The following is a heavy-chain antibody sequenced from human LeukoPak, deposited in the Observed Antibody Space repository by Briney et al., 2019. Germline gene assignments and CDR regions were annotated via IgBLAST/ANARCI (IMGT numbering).Heavy chain of an antibody. CDR3: DREISRGWFDP. V-gene: IGHV3-48*03. Sequence: GGSLRLSCAASGFTFSSYEMNWVRQAPTPGVEWVSYISSSCNTIYHADSVKGRFTISRDNDKNSLYLQMNSLRAEDTCVYYCDREISRGWFDPWGQGTLVTVSS. CDR1: GFTFSSYE. CDR2: ISSSCNTI. J-gene: IGHJ5*02. D-gene: IGHD2-15*01.